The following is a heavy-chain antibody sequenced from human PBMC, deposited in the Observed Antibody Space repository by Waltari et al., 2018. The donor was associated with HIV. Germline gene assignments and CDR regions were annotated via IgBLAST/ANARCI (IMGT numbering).Heavy chain of an antibody. J-gene: IGHJ5*02. CDR1: GDSIINNYYY. V-gene: IGHV4-39*02. CDR2: LYHRGVA. D-gene: IGHD3-9*01. CDR3: SRSPFINVGSLRRLRYFDP. Sequence: LQLQESGPGLVKPSETLSLTCGVSGDSIINNYYYWAWIRHSPGKGLEWLGSLYHRGVAYYNPSPRSRVAMSLDTSKNHFSLNLTSVTAADTAVYYCSRSPFINVGSLRRLRYFDPWGPG.